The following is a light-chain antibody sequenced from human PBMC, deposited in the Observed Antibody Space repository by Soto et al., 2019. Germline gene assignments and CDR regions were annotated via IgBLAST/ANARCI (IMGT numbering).Light chain of an antibody. V-gene: IGKV3-15*01. CDR2: GAS. J-gene: IGKJ4*01. Sequence: EIVMTQSPDTLSVSPGERATLSCRASQSVSSNLAWYQQKPGQAPRLLIYGASTRATGIPARFSGSGSGTEFTLPISRLQSGDFAVYYCQQYNDWLTFGGGTKVEIK. CDR3: QQYNDWLT. CDR1: QSVSSN.